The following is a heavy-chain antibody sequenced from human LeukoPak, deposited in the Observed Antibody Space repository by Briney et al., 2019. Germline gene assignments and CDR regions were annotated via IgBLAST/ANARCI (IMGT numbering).Heavy chain of an antibody. V-gene: IGHV4-34*01. J-gene: IGHJ4*02. Sequence: PSETLSLTCAVYGGSFSGNYWTLIRQTPGRGLEWVGESSPTGDITGYNPSLKGRATISVDSSKNQFSLKLTSVTAADTAVYYCARDKDDHNYSPWGYWGQGTLVTVSS. D-gene: IGHD5-24*01. CDR1: GGSFSGNY. CDR3: ARDKDDHNYSPWGY. CDR2: SSPTGDIT.